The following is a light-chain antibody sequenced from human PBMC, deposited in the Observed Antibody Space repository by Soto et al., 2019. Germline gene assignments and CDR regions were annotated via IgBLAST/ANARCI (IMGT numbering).Light chain of an antibody. CDR2: GAS. J-gene: IGKJ5*01. V-gene: IGKV3-11*01. CDR3: QQRSNGPPIT. Sequence: VWTHSPFTRSLSPGERATLSCRASRSFASSYLGWYQQKPGQAPRLLIYGASNRATGIPARSSGSGSGTDFTLTISGLEPEDFAIYYCQQRSNGPPITFGQGTRLEIK. CDR1: RSFASSY.